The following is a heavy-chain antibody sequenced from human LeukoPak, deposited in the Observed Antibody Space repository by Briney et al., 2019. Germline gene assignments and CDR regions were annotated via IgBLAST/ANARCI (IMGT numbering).Heavy chain of an antibody. CDR1: GGPISSRSYY. D-gene: IGHD2-8*02. CDR3: ARLYCTSDKCDSNFDQ. V-gene: IGHV4-39*01. Sequence: PSETPSLTCTVSGGPISSRSYYWGWIRQSPGKGLEWIGNIHQSGSTYYNPSLESRVAISVDTSKNQFSLKLRSMTAADTAVYFCARLYCTSDKCDSNFDQWGQGTLVTVSS. CDR2: IHQSGST. J-gene: IGHJ4*02.